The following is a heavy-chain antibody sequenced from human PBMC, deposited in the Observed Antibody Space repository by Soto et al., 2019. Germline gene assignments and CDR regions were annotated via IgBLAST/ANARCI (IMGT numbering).Heavy chain of an antibody. CDR1: GGTFRNLA. CDR2: FIPIIGGG. CDR3: ARRSVSHSNAFDF. Sequence: QVQLVQSGAEVKKPGSSVKVSCKASGGTFRNLAINWVRQAPGQGLEWMGGFIPIIGGGINAQKFQGRVTITSDEATSTDYMELSSLQSEATAMYCCARRSVSHSNAFDFWGQGAMVTVSS. J-gene: IGHJ3*01. D-gene: IGHD2-15*01. V-gene: IGHV1-69*01.